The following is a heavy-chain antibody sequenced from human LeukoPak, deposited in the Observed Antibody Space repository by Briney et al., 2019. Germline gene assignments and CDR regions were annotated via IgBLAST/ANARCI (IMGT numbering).Heavy chain of an antibody. CDR1: GGSFSGYY. V-gene: IGHV4-34*01. D-gene: IGHD3-3*01. CDR3: ARSNYDFWSGYSARFDY. CDR2: INHSGST. Sequence: PSETLSLTCAVYGGSFSGYYWSWIRQPPGKGLEWIGEINHSGSTYYNPSLKSRVTISVDTSKNQFSLKLSSVTAADTAVYYCARSNYDFWSGYSARFDYWGQGTLVTVSS. J-gene: IGHJ4*02.